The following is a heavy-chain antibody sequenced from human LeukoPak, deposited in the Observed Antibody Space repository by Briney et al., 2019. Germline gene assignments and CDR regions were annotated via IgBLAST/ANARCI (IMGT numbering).Heavy chain of an antibody. CDR2: ISDSGGST. J-gene: IGHJ4*02. V-gene: IGHV3-23*01. CDR3: AKRVEYRSSLGGYFDY. D-gene: IGHD6-6*01. Sequence: GGSLRLSCATSGFTFSSYAMSWVRQAPGKGLERVSAISDSGGSTYYADSVKGRFTISRDNSKNTLHLQMNSLRAEDTAVYYCAKRVEYRSSLGGYFDYWGQGTLVTVSS. CDR1: GFTFSSYA.